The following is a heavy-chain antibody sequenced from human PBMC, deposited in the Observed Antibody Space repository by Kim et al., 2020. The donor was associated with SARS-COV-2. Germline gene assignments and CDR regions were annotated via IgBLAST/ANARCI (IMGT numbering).Heavy chain of an antibody. CDR1: GYSFTSYW. CDR3: ARADTAMDPVDY. V-gene: IGHV5-10-1*01. CDR2: IDPSDSYT. D-gene: IGHD5-18*01. Sequence: GESLKISCKGSGYSFTSYWISWVRQMPGKGLEWMGRIDPSDSYTNYSPSFQGHVTISADKSISTAYLQWSSLKASDTAMYYCARADTAMDPVDYWGQGTLVTVSS. J-gene: IGHJ4*02.